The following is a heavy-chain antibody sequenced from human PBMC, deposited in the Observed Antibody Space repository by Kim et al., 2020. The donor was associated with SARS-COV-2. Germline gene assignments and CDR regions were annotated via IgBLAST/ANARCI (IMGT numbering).Heavy chain of an antibody. V-gene: IGHV4-59*08. CDR3: ACTPFCYDILTGYSFNWFDP. CDR1: GGSISSYY. CDR2: IYYSGST. Sequence: SETLSLTCTVSGGSISSYYWSWIRQPPGKGLEWIGYIYYSGSTNYNPSLKSRVTISVDTSKNQFSLKLSSVTAADTAVYYCACTPFCYDILTGYSFNWFDPWGQGTLVTVSS. J-gene: IGHJ5*02. D-gene: IGHD3-9*01.